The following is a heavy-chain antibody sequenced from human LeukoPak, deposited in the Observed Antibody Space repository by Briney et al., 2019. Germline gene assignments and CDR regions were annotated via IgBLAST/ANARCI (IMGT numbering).Heavy chain of an antibody. Sequence: SQTLSLTCTVSGGSISSGDYYWSWIRQPPGKGLEWIGYIYYSGSTNYNPSLKSRVTISVDTSKNQFSLKLSSVTAADTAVYYCATKRFDYGGNSRRDDAFDIWGQGTMVTVSS. CDR3: ATKRFDYGGNSRRDDAFDI. CDR1: GGSISSGDYY. J-gene: IGHJ3*02. V-gene: IGHV4-30-4*01. D-gene: IGHD4-23*01. CDR2: IYYSGST.